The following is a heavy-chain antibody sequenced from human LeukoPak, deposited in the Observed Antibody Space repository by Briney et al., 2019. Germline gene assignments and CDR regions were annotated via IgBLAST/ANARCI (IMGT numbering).Heavy chain of an antibody. J-gene: IGHJ4*02. CDR3: ARLYSVAGPFDY. D-gene: IGHD6-19*01. CDR2: IYHSGRP. Sequence: SETLSLTCTVSGGSISSNTHYWDWIRQPPGKGLEWIGSIYHSGRPYYSPSLKSRVTLSVDTSKNQFSLKLTSVTAADTAVYYCARLYSVAGPFDYWGQGTLVTVSS. V-gene: IGHV4-39*01. CDR1: GGSISSNTHY.